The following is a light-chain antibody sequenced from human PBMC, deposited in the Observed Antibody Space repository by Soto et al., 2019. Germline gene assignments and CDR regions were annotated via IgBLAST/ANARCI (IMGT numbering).Light chain of an antibody. J-gene: IGKJ4*01. V-gene: IGKV2D-29*01. CDR1: RSLLHTDGDDY. CDR3: MQSLQFPLT. CDR2: EAS. Sequence: DIVMTQTPPSLSVTPGQPASISCKSSRSLLHTDGDDYLFWFLQKPGQPPQPLVYEASKRFSGVPDRFSGSESGTEFTLTISRVEADDVGTYYCMQSLQFPLTFGGGTSV.